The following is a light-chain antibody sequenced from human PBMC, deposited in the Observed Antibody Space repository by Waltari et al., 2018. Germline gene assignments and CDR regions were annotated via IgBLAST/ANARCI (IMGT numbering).Light chain of an antibody. V-gene: IGLV7-46*01. CDR2: DAS. J-gene: IGLJ2*01. Sequence: QAVVTQEPSLTVSPGGTVTLTCGSNTGAVTSGHFPYWFQQKPGQAPVTLIYDASNRHSWTPARFSGSLLGGKAALTLSGAQPEDEADYYCLLSFSGADVVFGGGIKLTVL. CDR3: LLSFSGADVV. CDR1: TGAVTSGHF.